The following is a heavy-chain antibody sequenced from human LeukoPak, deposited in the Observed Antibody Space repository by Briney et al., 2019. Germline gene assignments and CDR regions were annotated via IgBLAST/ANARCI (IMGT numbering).Heavy chain of an antibody. V-gene: IGHV3-23*01. CDR2: ISGSGGST. CDR1: GFIFSKAS. CDR3: AKQVPQLRLLMDV. J-gene: IGHJ6*02. D-gene: IGHD6-13*01. Sequence: GGSLRLSCATYGFIFSKASMSWVRQAPGKGLEWVSAISGSGGSTYYADSVKGRFTISRDNSKNTLYLQMNSLRAEDTAVYYCAKQVPQLRLLMDVWGQGTAVTVSS.